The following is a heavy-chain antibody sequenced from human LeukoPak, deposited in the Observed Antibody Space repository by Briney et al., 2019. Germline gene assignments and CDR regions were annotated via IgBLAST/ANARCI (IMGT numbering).Heavy chain of an antibody. CDR1: GGTFGSYA. V-gene: IGHV1-69*06. D-gene: IGHD5-18*01. Sequence: AASVTVSCTASGGTFGSYAISWVRQAPGQGLEWMGGIIPIFGTANYAQKFQGRVTITADKSTSTAYMELSSLRSEDTAVYYCARTGIQGDAFDIWGQGTMVTVSS. CDR2: IIPIFGTA. CDR3: ARTGIQGDAFDI. J-gene: IGHJ3*02.